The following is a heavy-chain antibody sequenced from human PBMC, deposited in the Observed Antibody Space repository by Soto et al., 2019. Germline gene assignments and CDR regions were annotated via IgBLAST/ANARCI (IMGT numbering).Heavy chain of an antibody. J-gene: IGHJ4*02. CDR1: GFTFSNYG. D-gene: IGHD6-19*01. CDR2: IWYDGSNK. CDR3: ARDPGLGSGWYGFDY. Sequence: QVQLVESGGGVVQSGRSLRLSCAASGFTFSNYGMQGVRQAPGKGLEWVAVIWYDGSNKYYADSVKGRFTISRDNSTNPLYLQMNRLRAGETGVYYCARDPGLGSGWYGFDYWGQGALGTVSS. V-gene: IGHV3-33*01.